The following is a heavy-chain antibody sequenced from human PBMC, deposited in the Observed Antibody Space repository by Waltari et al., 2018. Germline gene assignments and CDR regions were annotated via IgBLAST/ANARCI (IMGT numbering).Heavy chain of an antibody. CDR3: AKGTYFLTIFGVTITDL. J-gene: IGHJ5*02. D-gene: IGHD3-3*01. V-gene: IGHV3-23*01. CDR1: VFTFSSFA. CDR2: ISGSGGST. Sequence: EGQLLESGGGLVKPGGSVRLSCAASVFTFSSFALTWVRQAPGKGLEWVSVISGSGGSTYYADSVKGRFTISRDNSKNTLYLQMNSLRAEDTAVYYCAKGTYFLTIFGVTITDLWGQGTLVTVSS.